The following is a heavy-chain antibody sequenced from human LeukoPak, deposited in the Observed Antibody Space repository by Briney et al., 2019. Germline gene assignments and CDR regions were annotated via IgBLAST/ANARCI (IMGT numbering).Heavy chain of an antibody. Sequence: GGSLRLSCAASGFTFSSYGMHWVRQAPGKGLEWVAVISYDGSNKYYADSVKGRFTISRDNSKNTLYLQMNSLRAEDTAVYYCARGPYSSGWYLAHYYMDVWGKGTTVTVSS. J-gene: IGHJ6*03. CDR2: ISYDGSNK. CDR1: GFTFSSYG. CDR3: ARGPYSSGWYLAHYYMDV. D-gene: IGHD6-19*01. V-gene: IGHV3-30*03.